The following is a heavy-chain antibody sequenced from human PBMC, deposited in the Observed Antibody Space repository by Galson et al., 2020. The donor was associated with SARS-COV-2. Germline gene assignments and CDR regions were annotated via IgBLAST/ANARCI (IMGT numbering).Heavy chain of an antibody. J-gene: IGHJ4*02. V-gene: IGHV1-18*01. CDR3: TRGGNWYSFRGSGTPIDN. CDR2: VGPYNGNT. Sequence: ASVKVSCKASGYTFTNYGISWVRQAPGQGLEWMGWVGPYNGNTNYAQKLQGRVTMTTDTFTSTAYMELRSLRSDDTAVYYCTRGGNWYSFRGSGTPIDNWGQGTRVTVSS. CDR1: GYTFTNYG. D-gene: IGHD2-21*01.